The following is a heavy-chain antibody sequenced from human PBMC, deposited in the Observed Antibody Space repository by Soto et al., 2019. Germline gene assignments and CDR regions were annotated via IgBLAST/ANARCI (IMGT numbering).Heavy chain of an antibody. J-gene: IGHJ4*02. Sequence: QVQLQESGPGLVKPSQTLSLTCTVSGGSISSGGYYWSWIRQHPGKGLEWIGYIYYSGSTYYNPSLKSRVTISVATSKNQFSLKLSSVTAADTAVYYCAREYITMVRGVIITSTYFDYWGQGTLVTVSS. CDR2: IYYSGST. V-gene: IGHV4-31*03. CDR3: AREYITMVRGVIITSTYFDY. D-gene: IGHD3-10*01. CDR1: GGSISSGGYY.